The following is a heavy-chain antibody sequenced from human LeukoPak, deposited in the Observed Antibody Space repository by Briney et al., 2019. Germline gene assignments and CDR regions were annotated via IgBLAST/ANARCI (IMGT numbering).Heavy chain of an antibody. V-gene: IGHV3-21*01. J-gene: IGHJ4*02. Sequence: PGGSLRLSCAASGFTFSSYSMNWVRQAPGKGLEWVSSISSSSSYIYYADSVKGRFTISRDNAKNSLYLQMNSLRAEDTAVYYCARAVTYYGSGSYDWGQGTLVTVSS. CDR3: ARAVTYYGSGSYD. CDR2: ISSSSSYI. D-gene: IGHD3-10*01. CDR1: GFTFSSYS.